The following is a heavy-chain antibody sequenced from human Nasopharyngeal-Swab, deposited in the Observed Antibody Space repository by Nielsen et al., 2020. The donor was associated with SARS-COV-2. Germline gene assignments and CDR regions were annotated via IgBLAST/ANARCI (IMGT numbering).Heavy chain of an antibody. Sequence: SVKVSCKASGYTFTSYYMHWVRQAPGQGLEWMGGIIPIFGTANYAQKFQGRVTITADKSTSTAYMELSSLRSEDTAVYYCARDPDYGGNSHFDYWGQGTLVTVSS. CDR2: IIPIFGTA. CDR3: ARDPDYGGNSHFDY. V-gene: IGHV1-69*06. CDR1: GYTFTSYY. J-gene: IGHJ4*02. D-gene: IGHD4-23*01.